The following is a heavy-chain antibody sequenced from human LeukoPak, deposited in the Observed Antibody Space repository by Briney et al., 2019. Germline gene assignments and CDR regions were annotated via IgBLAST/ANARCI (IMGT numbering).Heavy chain of an antibody. D-gene: IGHD3-22*01. Sequence: GESLKISCKGSGYSLTSYWIGWVRQMPGKGLEWMGIIYPGDSDTRYSPSFQGQVTISADKSISTAYLQWSSLKASDTAMYYCARIADYYDSSWYAFDIWGQGTMVTVSS. CDR2: IYPGDSDT. CDR3: ARIADYYDSSWYAFDI. J-gene: IGHJ3*02. V-gene: IGHV5-51*01. CDR1: GYSLTSYW.